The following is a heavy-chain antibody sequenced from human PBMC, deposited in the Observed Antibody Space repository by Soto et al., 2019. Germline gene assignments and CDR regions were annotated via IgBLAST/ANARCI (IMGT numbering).Heavy chain of an antibody. V-gene: IGHV3-30*18. J-gene: IGHJ5*02. CDR3: AKDPHATTP. Sequence: SLRLSCAASGFTFSSYGMHWVRQAPGKGLEWVAVISYDGSNKYYADSVKGRFTISRDNSKNTLYLQMNSLRAEDTAVYYCAKDPHATTPRGQGTLVTVSS. CDR1: GFTFSSYG. CDR2: ISYDGSNK.